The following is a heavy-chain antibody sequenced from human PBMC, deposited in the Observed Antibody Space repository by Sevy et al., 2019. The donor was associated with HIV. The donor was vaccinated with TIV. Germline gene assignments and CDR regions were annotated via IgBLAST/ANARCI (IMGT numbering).Heavy chain of an antibody. V-gene: IGHV3-66*01. CDR3: ARGVTIFGLVRHYFDY. D-gene: IGHD3-3*01. J-gene: IGHJ4*02. CDR1: GFSVNSNY. Sequence: GGSLRLSCAASGFSVNSNYMTWVRQAPGKGLDWVSIIYSDGSTKYADALKGRFTISRDNSKNTMYLQMNSLRVEDTAVYYCARGVTIFGLVRHYFDYWGQGTLVTASS. CDR2: IYSDGST.